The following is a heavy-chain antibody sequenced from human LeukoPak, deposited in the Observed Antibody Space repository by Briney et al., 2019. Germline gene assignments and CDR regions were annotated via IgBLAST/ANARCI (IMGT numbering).Heavy chain of an antibody. CDR3: AXXXXXPIEASPSYYFDY. CDR2: INHSGST. J-gene: IGHJ4*02. CDR1: GGSFSGYY. Sequence: PSETLSLTCAVYGGSFSGYYWSWIRQPPGKGLEWIGEINHSGSTNYNPSLKSRVTISVDTSKNQFSLKLSSVTAADTAVYYCAXXXXXPIEASPSYYFDYWGQGTLVTVSS. V-gene: IGHV4-34*01.